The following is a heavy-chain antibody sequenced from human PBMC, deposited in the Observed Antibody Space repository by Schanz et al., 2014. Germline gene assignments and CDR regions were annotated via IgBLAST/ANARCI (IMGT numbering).Heavy chain of an antibody. D-gene: IGHD6-19*01. CDR3: AKDFYGYNSGWYLDY. CDR2: IRYDGSTE. CDR1: GFTFTSYG. V-gene: IGHV3-30*02. J-gene: IGHJ4*02. Sequence: QMQLVESGGGVVQPGGSLRLSCAASGFTFTSYGMHWVRQAPGKGLEWVAFIRYDGSTEYYADSVEGRFTISRDNSKNTLYLQMNSLRAEDTAVYYCAKDFYGYNSGWYLDYWGQGTLXTVSS.